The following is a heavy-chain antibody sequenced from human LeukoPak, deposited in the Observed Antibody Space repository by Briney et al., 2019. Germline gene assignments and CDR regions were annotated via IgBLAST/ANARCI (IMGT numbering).Heavy chain of an antibody. D-gene: IGHD3-22*01. CDR1: GFTFSDYY. J-gene: IGHJ3*02. V-gene: IGHV3-11*01. Sequence: GGSLRLSCAASGFTFSDYYRSWIRQAPGKGLEWVSYISSSGSTIYYADSVKGRFTISRDNAKNSLYLQMNSLRAEDTAVYYCARLGNYYDSSGLDAFDIWGQGTMVTVSS. CDR3: ARLGNYYDSSGLDAFDI. CDR2: ISSSGSTI.